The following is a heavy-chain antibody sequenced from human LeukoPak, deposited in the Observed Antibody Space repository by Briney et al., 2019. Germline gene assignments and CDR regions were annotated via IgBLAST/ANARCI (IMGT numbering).Heavy chain of an antibody. J-gene: IGHJ6*03. CDR3: ARGLVVVTGPGGVYYYYYMDV. CDR2: IYTSGST. V-gene: IGHV4-61*02. D-gene: IGHD2-21*02. Sequence: PSETLSLTCTVSGGSISSGSYYWRWIRQPAGKGLEWIGRIYTSGSTNYNPSLKSRVTMSVDTSKNQFSLKLSSVTAADTAVYYCARGLVVVTGPGGVYYYYYMDVWGKGTTVTVSS. CDR1: GGSISSGSYY.